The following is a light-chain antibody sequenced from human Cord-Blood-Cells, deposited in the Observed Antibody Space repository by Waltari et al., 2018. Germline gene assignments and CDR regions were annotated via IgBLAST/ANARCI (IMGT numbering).Light chain of an antibody. CDR1: SSDVGGYNY. Sequence: QSALTQPASVSGSPGQSITISCTGTSSDVGGYNYVSWYQKHPGKAPKLMIYDVSKRPSGVSNRFSGSKSGNTASLTISGLQAEDEADYYCSSYTSSSNVVFGGGTKLTVL. J-gene: IGLJ2*01. CDR2: DVS. CDR3: SSYTSSSNVV. V-gene: IGLV2-14*01.